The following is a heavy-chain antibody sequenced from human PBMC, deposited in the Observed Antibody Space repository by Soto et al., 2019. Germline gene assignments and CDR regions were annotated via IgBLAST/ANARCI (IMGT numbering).Heavy chain of an antibody. V-gene: IGHV3-73*01. CDR1: GFTFSGSP. D-gene: IGHD2-15*01. CDR3: AGSGYCSGGSCADY. CDR2: IGSKFDTYAT. Sequence: GESLKISCAASGFTFSGSPMNWVRQASGKGLEWVGRIGSKFDTYATEYVASVKGRFTISRDDSQNTAYLQMNSLKTEDTAVYYCAGSGYCSGGSCADYWGQGTLVTVSS. J-gene: IGHJ4*02.